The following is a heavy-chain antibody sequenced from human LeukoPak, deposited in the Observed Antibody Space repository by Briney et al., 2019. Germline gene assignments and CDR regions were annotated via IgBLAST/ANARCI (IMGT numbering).Heavy chain of an antibody. D-gene: IGHD5-24*01. CDR1: GFTFSISA. Sequence: GGSLRLSCSASGFTFSISAMHWVRQAPGKGLQYVSLIGGDGVTTSYADSVKGRFTISRDNSKNTVYLQMSSLRAEDTAVYYCVGDGRDGYNIYFHHWGQGTLVTVSS. CDR3: VGDGRDGYNIYFHH. J-gene: IGHJ1*01. V-gene: IGHV3-64D*06. CDR2: IGGDGVTT.